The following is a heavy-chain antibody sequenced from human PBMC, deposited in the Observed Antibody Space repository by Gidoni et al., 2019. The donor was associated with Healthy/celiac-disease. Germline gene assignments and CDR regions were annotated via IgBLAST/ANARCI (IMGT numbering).Heavy chain of an antibody. V-gene: IGHV3-30*18. CDR1: GFTFSSYG. D-gene: IGHD3-22*01. CDR2: ISYDGSNK. CDR3: AKDVAGGYYDSSGYHLGYFDL. Sequence: QVQLVESGGGVVQPGRSLRLSCAASGFTFSSYGMHWVRQAPGKGLEWVAVISYDGSNKYYADSVKGRFTISRDNSKNTLYLQMNSLRAEDTAVYYCAKDVAGGYYDSSGYHLGYFDLWGRGTLVTVSS. J-gene: IGHJ2*01.